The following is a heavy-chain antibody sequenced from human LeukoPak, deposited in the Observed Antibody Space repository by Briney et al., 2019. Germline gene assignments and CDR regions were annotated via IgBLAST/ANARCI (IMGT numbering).Heavy chain of an antibody. J-gene: IGHJ5*01. D-gene: IGHD2-15*01. CDR3: ARDVGYCAGGTCLNWFDP. Sequence: SETLSLTCTVSGGSISNYYWSWIRQPPGKGLEWIGYIYHSGSTNYNPSLNSRLTISIDTSKNQFSLKLSSVTAADTAVYYCARDVGYCAGGTCLNWFDPWGQGTLVTVSS. CDR2: IYHSGST. V-gene: IGHV4-59*01. CDR1: GGSISNYY.